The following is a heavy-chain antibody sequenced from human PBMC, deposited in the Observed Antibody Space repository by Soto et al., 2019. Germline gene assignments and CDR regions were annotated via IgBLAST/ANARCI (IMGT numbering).Heavy chain of an antibody. D-gene: IGHD3-22*01. CDR2: ISYDGSNK. V-gene: IGHV3-30-3*01. Sequence: GGSLRLSCAASGFTFSSYAMHWVRQAPGKGLEWVAVISYDGSNKYYADSVKGRFTISRDNSNNTLYLQMNSLRAEDTAVYYCARVGYYDSSGYYGIDYWGQGTLVTVSS. J-gene: IGHJ4*02. CDR1: GFTFSSYA. CDR3: ARVGYYDSSGYYGIDY.